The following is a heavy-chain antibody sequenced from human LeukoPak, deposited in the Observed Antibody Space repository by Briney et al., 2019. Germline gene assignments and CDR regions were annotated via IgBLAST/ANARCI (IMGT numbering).Heavy chain of an antibody. CDR3: ARNPTMVRGVPNWFDP. J-gene: IGHJ5*02. V-gene: IGHV3-53*01. Sequence: GGSPRLSCAASGFTVSSNYMSWVRQAPGKGLEWVSVIYSGGSTYYADSVKGRFTISRDKSKNTLYLQMNSLRAEDTAVYYCARNPTMVRGVPNWFDPWGQGTLVTVSS. CDR1: GFTVSSNY. D-gene: IGHD3-10*01. CDR2: IYSGGST.